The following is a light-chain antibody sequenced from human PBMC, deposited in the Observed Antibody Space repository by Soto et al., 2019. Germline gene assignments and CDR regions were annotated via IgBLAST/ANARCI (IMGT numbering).Light chain of an antibody. CDR3: QQRNNWPKIT. CDR1: QSISSW. J-gene: IGKJ5*01. CDR2: KAS. Sequence: DIHMTQSPSTLSASVGDRVTITCRASQSISSWLAWYQQKPGKAPKLLIYKASSLESGVPSRFSGSGSGTDFTLTISSLEPEDFAVYYCQQRNNWPKITFGQGTRLEIK. V-gene: IGKV1-5*03.